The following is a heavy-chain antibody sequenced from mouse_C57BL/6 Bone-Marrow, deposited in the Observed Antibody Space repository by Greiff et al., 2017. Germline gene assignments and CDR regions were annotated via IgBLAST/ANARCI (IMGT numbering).Heavy chain of an antibody. Sequence: QVQLQQSGPELVKPGASVKISCKASGYAFSSSWMNWVKQRPGKGLEWIGRIYPGDGDTNYNGKFKGKDTLTADKSSSTAYMQLSSLTSEDSAVYFCARDYGSSYGYWYFDVWGTGTTVTVSS. CDR1: GYAFSSSW. CDR2: IYPGDGDT. J-gene: IGHJ1*03. CDR3: ARDYGSSYGYWYFDV. D-gene: IGHD1-1*01. V-gene: IGHV1-82*01.